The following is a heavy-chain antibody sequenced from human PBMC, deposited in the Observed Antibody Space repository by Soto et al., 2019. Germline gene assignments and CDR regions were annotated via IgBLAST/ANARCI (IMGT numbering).Heavy chain of an antibody. Sequence: QINLIESGPTLVKPTQTLTLTCTFSGFSLSTPGAAVGWVRQPPGRALEWLALIYWDGDKRYNASLGNRLTITKDTSMNQVVLTLTNVDPADTATYYCAHRATMTIFGLIIDNGIWFDPWGQGTRVIVSS. CDR2: IYWDGDK. J-gene: IGHJ5*02. V-gene: IGHV2-5*02. CDR3: AHRATMTIFGLIIDNGIWFDP. CDR1: GFSLSTPGAA. D-gene: IGHD3-3*01.